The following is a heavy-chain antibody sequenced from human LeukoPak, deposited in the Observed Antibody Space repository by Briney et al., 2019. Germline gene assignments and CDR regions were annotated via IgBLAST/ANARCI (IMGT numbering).Heavy chain of an antibody. V-gene: IGHV4-34*01. J-gene: IGHJ4*02. CDR1: GGSFRNYY. CDR2: INHSGST. Sequence: KPSETLSLTCAVYGGSFRNYYWSWIRQPPGKGLEWIGEINHSGSTKYNPSLKSRVTISVDRSKNQFSLKLRSVTAADTAVYYCARGPDFYDSSGYYPIWGQGTLVTVSS. CDR3: ARGPDFYDSSGYYPI. D-gene: IGHD3-22*01.